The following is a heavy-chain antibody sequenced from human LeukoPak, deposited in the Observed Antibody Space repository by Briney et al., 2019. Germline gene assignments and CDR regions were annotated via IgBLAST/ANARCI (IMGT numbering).Heavy chain of an antibody. CDR1: GYTFTGCY. D-gene: IGHD6-13*01. Sequence: GASVKVSCKASGYTFTGCYMHWVRQAPGQGLQWMGWINPNSGGTNYAQKFQDRVTMTRDTSISTAYMELSRLRSDDTAVYYCAREKAAADPYHFDYWGQGTLVTVSS. CDR3: AREKAAADPYHFDY. CDR2: INPNSGGT. V-gene: IGHV1-2*02. J-gene: IGHJ4*02.